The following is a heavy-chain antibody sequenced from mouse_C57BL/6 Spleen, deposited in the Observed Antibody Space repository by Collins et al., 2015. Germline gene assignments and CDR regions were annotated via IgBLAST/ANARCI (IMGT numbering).Heavy chain of an antibody. CDR3: AREDYYYGSRNWYFDV. CDR1: GYTFTSYW. J-gene: IGHJ1*03. CDR2: IYPGSGST. D-gene: IGHD1-1*01. Sequence: GAEFVKPGASVKMSCKASGYTFTSYWITWVKQRPGQGLEWIGDIYPGSGSTNYNEKFKSKATLTVDTSSSTAYMQLSSLTSGDSAVYYCAREDYYYGSRNWYFDVWGTGTTVTVSS. V-gene: IGHV1-55*01.